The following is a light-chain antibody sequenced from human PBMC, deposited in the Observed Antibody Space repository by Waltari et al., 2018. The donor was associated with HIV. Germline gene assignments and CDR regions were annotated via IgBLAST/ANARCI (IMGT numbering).Light chain of an antibody. CDR2: EVR. J-gene: IGLJ2*01. CDR1: SSAVGGYNY. Sequence: SALTQPASVSGSPGQSITISCTGTSSAVGGYNYVYWYQQHPGKAPKFLIYEVRNRPSGVSNRFSGSKSGNTASLTIAGLQSEDEAYYYCSAYSSSDTHVVFGGGTKLTVL. V-gene: IGLV2-14*01. CDR3: SAYSSSDTHVV.